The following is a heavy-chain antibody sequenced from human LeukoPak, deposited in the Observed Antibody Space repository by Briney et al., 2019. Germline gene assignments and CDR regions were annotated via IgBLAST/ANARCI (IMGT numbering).Heavy chain of an antibody. CDR1: GFTFTSHW. J-gene: IGHJ4*02. CDR2: IKLDGSEK. CDR3: VYSGSYFGVY. Sequence: SGGSLRLSCVASGFTFTSHWMNWVRQVPGKGLEWVANIKLDGSEKNYVDSVKGRFIISRDNDRNSLHLQMNSLRAEDTAVYYCVYSGSYFGVYWGQGTLVTVSS. D-gene: IGHD1-26*01. V-gene: IGHV3-7*01.